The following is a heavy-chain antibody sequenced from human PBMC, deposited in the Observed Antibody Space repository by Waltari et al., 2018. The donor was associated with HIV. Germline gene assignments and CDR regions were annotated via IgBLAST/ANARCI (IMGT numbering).Heavy chain of an antibody. CDR2: IYYSVST. V-gene: IGHV4-39*01. CDR3: ARRHVDTALVRWGLDD. Sequence: QLQLQESGPGLVKPSETLSLTCTVSGGSISRSSYFWGWIRQPPGKGLVWIGSIYYSVSTYYNPALKIRVTISGDTPKNQFSLILSSVTAADTAVYYCARRHVDTALVRWGLDDWGQGTLVTVSS. CDR1: GGSISRSSYF. J-gene: IGHJ4*02. D-gene: IGHD5-18*01.